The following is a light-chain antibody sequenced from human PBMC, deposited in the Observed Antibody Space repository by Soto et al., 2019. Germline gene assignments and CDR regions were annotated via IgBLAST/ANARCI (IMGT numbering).Light chain of an antibody. Sequence: QSVLTQPPSVSRAPGQRVTISCTGSSSNIGAGYDVHWYQQLPGTAPKLLTYGNSNRPSGVPDRFSGSKSGTSASLAITGLQAEDEADYYCQSYDSSLSGSVFGGGTKLTVL. V-gene: IGLV1-40*01. CDR3: QSYDSSLSGSV. J-gene: IGLJ2*01. CDR2: GNS. CDR1: SSNIGAGYD.